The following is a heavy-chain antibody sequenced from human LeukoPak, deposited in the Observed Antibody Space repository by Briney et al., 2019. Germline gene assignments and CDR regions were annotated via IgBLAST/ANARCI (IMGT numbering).Heavy chain of an antibody. J-gene: IGHJ4*02. Sequence: PSETLSLTCTVSGGSISGDNWWSWVRQPPGKGLEWIGEIYHRGITNNNPSLKSRVTISVDRSKNQFSLKLNSVTAADTAFYYCARRGYYDSTGYFDYWGQGALVTVSP. CDR1: GGSISGDNW. D-gene: IGHD3-22*01. CDR2: IYHRGIT. V-gene: IGHV4-4*02. CDR3: ARRGYYDSTGYFDY.